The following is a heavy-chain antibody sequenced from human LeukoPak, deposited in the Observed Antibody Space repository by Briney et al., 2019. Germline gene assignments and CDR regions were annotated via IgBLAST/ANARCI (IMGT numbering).Heavy chain of an antibody. CDR3: AKDYLPDYDILTGYYIWAPDY. CDR1: GFTFSSYG. D-gene: IGHD3-9*01. CDR2: ISGSGAST. V-gene: IGHV3-23*01. Sequence: GGSLRLSCAASGFTFSSYGMSWVRQSPGKGLEWVSAISGSGASTYYADSVKGRFTVSRDNSKNTLYLQMNSLRAEDTAVYYCAKDYLPDYDILTGYYIWAPDYWGQGTLVTVSS. J-gene: IGHJ4*02.